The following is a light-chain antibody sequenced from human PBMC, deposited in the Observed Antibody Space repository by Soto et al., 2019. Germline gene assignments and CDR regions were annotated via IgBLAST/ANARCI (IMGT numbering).Light chain of an antibody. Sequence: MVLTHSPASLSLSPGTGATHSGGSSQIVTSAVAWYQQRPGQAPRLLIYDTFSRATGIPARFSGSGSGTEFTLTISSLQSEDFAVYYCQQYNNWPPITFGQGTRLEN. J-gene: IGKJ5*01. CDR3: QQYNNWPPIT. CDR2: DTF. CDR1: QIVTSA. V-gene: IGKV3-15*01.